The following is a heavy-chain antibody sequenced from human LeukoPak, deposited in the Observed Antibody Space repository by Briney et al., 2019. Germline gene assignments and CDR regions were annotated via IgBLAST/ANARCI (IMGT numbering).Heavy chain of an antibody. D-gene: IGHD3-22*01. CDR3: ARDGMYYYDSSSYLDY. CDR2: IKPCGGSR. CDR1: GYTFTSYY. J-gene: IGHJ4*02. Sequence: ASVKVSCKESGYTFTSYYLRWVRQAPAPGLVWMGIIKPCGGSRRYAQEFQVRVTMTRDTSTSTVYMELRSLRSEDTAVYYCARDGMYYYDSSSYLDYWGQGTLVTVSS. V-gene: IGHV1-46*01.